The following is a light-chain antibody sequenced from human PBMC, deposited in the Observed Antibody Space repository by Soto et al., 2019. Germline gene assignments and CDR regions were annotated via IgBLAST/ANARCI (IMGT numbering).Light chain of an antibody. CDR2: GAT. V-gene: IGKV3-11*01. J-gene: IGKJ3*01. CDR1: QSVSTY. Sequence: EVVLTQSPATLSLSPRERATLSCRASQSVSTYLAWYQQKPGQPPRRLIYGATYRATGTPARFSGSGSGTYFTHTISRLEPEDFAVYYWHQRSNWPPFTFGPGTKVEIK. CDR3: HQRSNWPPFT.